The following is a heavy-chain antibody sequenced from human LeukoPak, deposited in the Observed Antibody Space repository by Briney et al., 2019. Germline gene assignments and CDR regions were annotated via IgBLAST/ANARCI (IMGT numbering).Heavy chain of an antibody. V-gene: IGHV3-48*01. CDR3: GTGDPRFDY. D-gene: IGHD7-27*01. Sequence: GGSLRLSCAASGFSFSTYSMNWVRQAPGKGLQWISYISSGSSAIYYTDSVKGRFTITRDDAKNSVYLQMNSLRTEDTAVYYCGTGDPRFDYWGQGILVTVSS. CDR1: GFSFSTYS. CDR2: ISSGSSAI. J-gene: IGHJ4*02.